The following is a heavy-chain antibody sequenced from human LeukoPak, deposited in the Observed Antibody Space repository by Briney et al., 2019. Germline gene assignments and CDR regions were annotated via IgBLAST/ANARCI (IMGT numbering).Heavy chain of an antibody. J-gene: IGHJ4*02. D-gene: IGHD2-21*01. V-gene: IGHV3-64*01. CDR1: GFTFSSYA. CDR3: ARELDCGGDCYSYDY. Sequence: GGSLRLSCAASGFTFSSYAMHWVRQAPGKGLEYVSAISSNGGSTYYANSVKGRFTISRDNSKNTLYLQMGSPRAEDMAVYYCARELDCGGDCYSYDYWGQGTLVTVSS. CDR2: ISSNGGST.